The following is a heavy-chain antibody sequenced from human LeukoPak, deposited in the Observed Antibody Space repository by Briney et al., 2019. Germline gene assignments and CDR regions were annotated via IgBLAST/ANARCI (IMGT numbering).Heavy chain of an antibody. CDR2: IGTAGDT. CDR3: AREGNSGVFDI. J-gene: IGHJ3*02. CDR1: GFTFSSYD. D-gene: IGHD4-23*01. V-gene: IGHV3-13*04. Sequence: GGSLRLSCAASGFTFSSYDMHWVRHATGKGLEWVSAIGTAGDTYYPGSVKGRFTISRENAKNSLYLQMNSLRAGDTAVYYCAREGNSGVFDIWGQGTMVTVSS.